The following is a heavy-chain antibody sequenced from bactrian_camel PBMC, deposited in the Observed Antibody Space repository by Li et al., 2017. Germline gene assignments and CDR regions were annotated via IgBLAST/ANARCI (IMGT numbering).Heavy chain of an antibody. CDR3: AADFGPVAWDMESREGYCDTGHH. Sequence: VQLVESGGGSVQPGDSLRLSCTASAFTFSSYGMSWVRQAPGKGFEWLSSINSGSSNTIRYAESVKGRFTISQDSARNTVYLQMNNMKPEDTAMYYCAADFGPVAWDMESREGYCDTGHHWGRGTQVTVS. V-gene: IGHV3S40*01. J-gene: IGHJ4*01. CDR2: INSGSSNTI. CDR1: AFTFSSYG. D-gene: IGHD2*01.